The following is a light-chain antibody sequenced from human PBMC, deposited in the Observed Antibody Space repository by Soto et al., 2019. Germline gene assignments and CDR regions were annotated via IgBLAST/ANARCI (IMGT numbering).Light chain of an antibody. J-gene: IGLJ3*02. Sequence: QSALTQPASVSGSPGQSITISCTGTSSDVGSYNLVSWYQQHPGKAPKLMIYEGTKRPSGVSNRFSASKSGNTASLTISGLQAEDEADYYCQSYDNSLTEWVFGGGTKLTVL. CDR1: SSDVGSYNL. CDR3: QSYDNSLTEWV. CDR2: EGT. V-gene: IGLV2-23*01.